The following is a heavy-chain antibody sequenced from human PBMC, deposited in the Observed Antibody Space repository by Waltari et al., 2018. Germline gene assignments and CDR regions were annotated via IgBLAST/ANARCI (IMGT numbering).Heavy chain of an antibody. CDR1: GFSIGTSA. V-gene: IGHV3-23*04. D-gene: IGHD6-19*01. Sequence: EVQLVESGGGLAQPGGSLRLSCAASGFSIGTSAMSWVRQAPGKGLEWVSSITRQATTYYAGSVRGRFVISRDDSDNKVHLQMNGLNADDTATYYCAKDHPSDGWPAFDSWGQGTQVIVSS. J-gene: IGHJ4*02. CDR2: ITRQATT. CDR3: AKDHPSDGWPAFDS.